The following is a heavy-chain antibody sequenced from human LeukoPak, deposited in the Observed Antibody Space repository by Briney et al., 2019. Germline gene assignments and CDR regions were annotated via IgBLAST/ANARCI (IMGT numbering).Heavy chain of an antibody. CDR1: GFTLSSYN. Sequence: GGSLRLSCAASGFTLSSYNMNWVRQAPGKGLEWLSDISGSSGSIYYADSVKGRFTISRDNAKNSLYLQMNSLRAEDTAVYYCARALRVVASGSMHAFDIWGQGTMVTVSS. D-gene: IGHD5-12*01. J-gene: IGHJ3*02. V-gene: IGHV3-48*01. CDR2: ISGSSGSI. CDR3: ARALRVVASGSMHAFDI.